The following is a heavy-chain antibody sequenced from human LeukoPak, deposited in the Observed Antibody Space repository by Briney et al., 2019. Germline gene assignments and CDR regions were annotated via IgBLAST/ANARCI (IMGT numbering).Heavy chain of an antibody. D-gene: IGHD6-13*01. V-gene: IGHV3-64*01. CDR2: ISSNGGST. J-gene: IGHJ6*03. Sequence: GGSLRLSCAASGFTFSSYAMHWVRQAPGKGLEYVSAISSNGGSTYYANSVKGRFTISRDNSKNTLYLQMGSLRAEDMAVYYCARDRGDSISWYRHYYYYYMDVWGKGTTVTVSS. CDR3: ARDRGDSISWYRHYYYYYMDV. CDR1: GFTFSSYA.